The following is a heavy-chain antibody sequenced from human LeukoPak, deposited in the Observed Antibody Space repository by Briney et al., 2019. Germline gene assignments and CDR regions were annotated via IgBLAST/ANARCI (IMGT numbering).Heavy chain of an antibody. CDR1: GGSISNYY. J-gene: IGHJ4*02. CDR2: IYYSGST. V-gene: IGHV4-59*01. CDR3: ARDGRGYSYGYSYFDY. D-gene: IGHD5-18*01. Sequence: SETLSLTCTVSGGSISNYYWSWIRQPPGKGLEWIGYIYYSGSTNYNPSLKSRVTISVDTSKNQFSLNLSSVTAADTAVYYCARDGRGYSYGYSYFDYWGQGILVTVSS.